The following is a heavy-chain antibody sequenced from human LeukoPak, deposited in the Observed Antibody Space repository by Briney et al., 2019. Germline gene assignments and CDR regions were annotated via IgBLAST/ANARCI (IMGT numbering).Heavy chain of an antibody. CDR2: IYYSGTT. Sequence: SETLSLTCTVSGGSISTYYWIWIRQPPGKGLEWIGYIYYSGTTNYNPSLTSRVTISVDTPKNQFSLRLSSVTAADTAVYYCAKDSGGGAFDIWGQGTMVTVSS. V-gene: IGHV4-59*01. CDR1: GGSISTYY. J-gene: IGHJ3*02. CDR3: AKDSGGGAFDI. D-gene: IGHD1-26*01.